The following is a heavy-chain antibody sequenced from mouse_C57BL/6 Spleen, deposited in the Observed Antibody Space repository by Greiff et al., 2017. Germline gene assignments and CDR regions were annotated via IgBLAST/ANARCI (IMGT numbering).Heavy chain of an antibody. CDR1: GFTFSSYG. V-gene: IGHV5-6*01. CDR2: ISSGGSYT. J-gene: IGHJ2*01. CDR3: ARRNDGYSAFDY. D-gene: IGHD2-3*01. Sequence: VQLKESGGDLVKPGGSLKLSCAASGFTFSSYGMSWVRQTPDKRLEWVATISSGGSYTYYPDSVKGRFTISRDNAKNTLYLQMSSLKSEDTAMYYCARRNDGYSAFDYWGQGTTLTVSS.